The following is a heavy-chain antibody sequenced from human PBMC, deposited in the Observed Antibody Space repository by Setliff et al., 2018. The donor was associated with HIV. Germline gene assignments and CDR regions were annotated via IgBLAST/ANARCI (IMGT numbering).Heavy chain of an antibody. CDR3: ASQPESRWQIEY. J-gene: IGHJ4*02. CDR2: IHSYGST. V-gene: IGHV4-59*01. D-gene: IGHD3-10*01. Sequence: PSETLSLTCTVSGASISSYSWSWIRQSPGKRLEWIGYIHSYGSTDYNPSLESRVTISVDTSKNQLSLKLRSVAAADTAVYYCASQPESRWQIEYWGQGTLVTVSS. CDR1: GASISSYS.